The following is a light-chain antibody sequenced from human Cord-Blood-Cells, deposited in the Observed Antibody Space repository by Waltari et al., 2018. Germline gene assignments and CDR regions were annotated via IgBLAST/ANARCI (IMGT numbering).Light chain of an antibody. J-gene: IGLJ2*01. CDR3: CSYAGSVV. CDR1: SSDVGSYNL. CDR2: EGS. Sequence: QSALTQPASVSGSPGQSITISCTGTSSDVGSYNLVSWYQQHPGKAPKLMIYEGSKRPAGVSKRFAGSKSGNKASLTISGLQAEDEADYYCCSYAGSVVFGGGTKLTVL. V-gene: IGLV2-23*01.